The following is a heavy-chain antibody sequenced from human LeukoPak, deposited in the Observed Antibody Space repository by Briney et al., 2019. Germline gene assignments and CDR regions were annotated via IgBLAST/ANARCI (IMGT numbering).Heavy chain of an antibody. CDR1: GYTFTGYY. Sequence: ASVKVSCKASGYTFTGYYTHWVRQAPGQGPEWMGWINPNSGGTNYAQKFQGRVTMTRDTSISTAYMELSRLRSDDTAVYYCARRYFYYYYMDVWGKGTTVTVSS. CDR2: INPNSGGT. CDR3: ARRYFYYYYMDV. V-gene: IGHV1-2*02. J-gene: IGHJ6*03. D-gene: IGHD2/OR15-2a*01.